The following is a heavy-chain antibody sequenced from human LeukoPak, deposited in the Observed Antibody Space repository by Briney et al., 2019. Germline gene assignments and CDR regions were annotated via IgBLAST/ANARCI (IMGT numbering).Heavy chain of an antibody. J-gene: IGHJ4*02. Sequence: PGGSLRLSCAASGFTASSNYMSWVRQAPGKGLEWVSVIYSGGSTYYADSVRGRFTISRDNSKNTLYLQMNSLRAEDTAVYYCAREGGPTAFGGLDYWGQGTLVTVSS. CDR2: IYSGGST. CDR3: AREGGPTAFGGLDY. V-gene: IGHV3-53*01. CDR1: GFTASSNY. D-gene: IGHD3-10*01.